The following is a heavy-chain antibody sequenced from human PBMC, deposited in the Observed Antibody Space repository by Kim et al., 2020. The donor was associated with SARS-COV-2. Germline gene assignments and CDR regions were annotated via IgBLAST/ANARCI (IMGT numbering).Heavy chain of an antibody. CDR3: ARGTSWDVFSGSYYDY. J-gene: IGHJ4*02. Sequence: GGSLRLSCAASGFTFSSYDMHWVRQATGKSLEWVSSILTAGDTYYPGSVKGRFTISRENAKNSLYLQMNSLRAGDTAVYYCARGTSWDVFSGSYYDYWGQGTLVTVSS. V-gene: IGHV3-13*04. CDR1: GFTFSSYD. CDR2: ILTAGDT. D-gene: IGHD1-26*01.